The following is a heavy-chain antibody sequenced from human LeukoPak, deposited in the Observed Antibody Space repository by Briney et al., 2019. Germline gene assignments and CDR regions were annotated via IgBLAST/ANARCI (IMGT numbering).Heavy chain of an antibody. V-gene: IGHV3-74*01. CDR1: GFSFTTYW. Sequence: GGSLRLSCAASGFSFTTYWMHWVRQVPGKGLMWVSHVNNDGTSTSYADSVKGRFTISRDNARNTLYLQMNSLKAEDTAVYYCARPRGNYFDYWGQGALVTVSS. D-gene: IGHD1-1*01. CDR2: VNNDGTST. J-gene: IGHJ4*02. CDR3: ARPRGNYFDY.